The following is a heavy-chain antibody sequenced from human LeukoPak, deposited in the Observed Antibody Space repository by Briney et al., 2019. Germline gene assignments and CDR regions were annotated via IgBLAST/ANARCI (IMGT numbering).Heavy chain of an antibody. J-gene: IGHJ4*02. CDR3: AKDFEVYCSSTSCYVGGFDY. D-gene: IGHD2-2*01. CDR1: GFTFSSYA. CDR2: LSGSGTST. Sequence: GGSLRLSCAASGFTFSSYAMSWVRQAPGKGLEWVSSLSGSGTSTYYGDSVKGRFTISRDNSKNTLYLQMNSLRAEDTAVYYCAKDFEVYCSSTSCYVGGFDYWGQGTLVTVSS. V-gene: IGHV3-23*01.